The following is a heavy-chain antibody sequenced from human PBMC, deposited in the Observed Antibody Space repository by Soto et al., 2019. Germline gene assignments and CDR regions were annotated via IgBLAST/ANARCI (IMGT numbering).Heavy chain of an antibody. J-gene: IGHJ6*02. Sequence: GGSLRLSCAASGFTFSSYGMHWVRQAPGKGLEWVAVISYDGSNKYYADSVKGRFTISRDNSKNTLYLQMNSLRAEDTAVYYCAKDRYYGSGLELYYYYYGMDVWGQGTTVTVSS. D-gene: IGHD3-10*01. V-gene: IGHV3-30*18. CDR1: GFTFSSYG. CDR2: ISYDGSNK. CDR3: AKDRYYGSGLELYYYYYGMDV.